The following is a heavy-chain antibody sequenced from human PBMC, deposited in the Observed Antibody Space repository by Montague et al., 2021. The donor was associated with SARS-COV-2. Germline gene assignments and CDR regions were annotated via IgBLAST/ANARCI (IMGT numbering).Heavy chain of an antibody. D-gene: IGHD2-2*01. CDR3: ARATAGPAAILMGFPRPIDAFDI. CDR1: GGSISSGGYY. V-gene: IGHV4-31*03. CDR2: IYYSGST. J-gene: IGHJ3*02. Sequence: TLSLTCTVSGGSISSGGYYWSWIRQHPGKGLEWIGYIYYSGSTYYNPSLKSRVTISVDTSKNQFSLKLSSVTAADTAVYYCARATAGPAAILMGFPRPIDAFDIWGQGTMVTVSS.